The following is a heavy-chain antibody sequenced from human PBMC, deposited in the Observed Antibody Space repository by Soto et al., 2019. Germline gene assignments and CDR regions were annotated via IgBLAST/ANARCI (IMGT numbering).Heavy chain of an antibody. CDR1: GGSISSSNW. CDR3: ATSYGDYDTFPFDY. J-gene: IGHJ4*02. Sequence: TSETLSLTCAVSGGSISSSNWWSWVRQPPGKGLEWIGEIYHSGSTNYNPSLKSRVTISVDKSKNQFSLKLSSVTAADTAVYYCATSYGDYDTFPFDYWGQGTLVTVSS. D-gene: IGHD4-17*01. V-gene: IGHV4-4*02. CDR2: IYHSGST.